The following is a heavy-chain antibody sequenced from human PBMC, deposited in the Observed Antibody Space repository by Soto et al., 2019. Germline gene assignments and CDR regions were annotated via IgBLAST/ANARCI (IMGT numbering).Heavy chain of an antibody. CDR3: ARATPAGSADF. D-gene: IGHD2-2*01. CDR2: ISYSGSS. CDR1: GGSNIRDGYY. V-gene: IGHV4-31*03. J-gene: IGHJ4*02. Sequence: NPSETLSLTCTVSGGSNIRDGYYWSWIRQHPGKGLEWIAYISYSGSSYSNPSLKSRVTISADTSKNQFSLRLTSVTAADTAVYFCARATPAGSADFWGQGTLVTVSS.